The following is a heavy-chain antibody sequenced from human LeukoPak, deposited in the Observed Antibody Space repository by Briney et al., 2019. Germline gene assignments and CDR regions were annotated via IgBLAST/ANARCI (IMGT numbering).Heavy chain of an antibody. J-gene: IGHJ4*01. Sequence: ASVRVSCKASAYSFTDYYIHWVRQAPGQGLEWMGWIKTETGETNTAQKFQGRVTMTRDTSISTAYMEMTRLTSDDTAIYYCARDKNPTVFDYWGQGTLSPSPQ. CDR3: ARDKNPTVFDY. CDR1: AYSFTDYY. V-gene: IGHV1-2*02. CDR2: IKTETGET.